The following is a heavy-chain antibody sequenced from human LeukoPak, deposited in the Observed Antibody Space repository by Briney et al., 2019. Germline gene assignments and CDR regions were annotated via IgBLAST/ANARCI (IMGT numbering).Heavy chain of an antibody. Sequence: SETLSLTCAVYGGSFSGYYWSWICQPPGKGLEWIGEINHSGSTNYNPSLKSRVTISVDTSKNQFSLKLSSVTAADTAVYYCARGRIYYGSRAFDYWGQGTLVTVSS. CDR2: INHSGST. J-gene: IGHJ4*02. V-gene: IGHV4-34*01. CDR1: GGSFSGYY. CDR3: ARGRIYYGSRAFDY. D-gene: IGHD3-10*01.